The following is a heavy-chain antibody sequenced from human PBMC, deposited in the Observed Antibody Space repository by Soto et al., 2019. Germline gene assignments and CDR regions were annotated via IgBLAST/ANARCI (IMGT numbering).Heavy chain of an antibody. Sequence: QVQLVESGGGVVQPGRSLRLSCAASGFTFSSYGMHWVRQAPGKGLEWVAVISYDGSNKYYADSVKGRFTISRDNSKNTLYLQMNSLRAEDTYVYYCAKDSYEDFDIWGQGTMVTVSS. CDR3: AKDSYEDFDI. D-gene: IGHD3-3*01. J-gene: IGHJ3*02. CDR2: ISYDGSNK. CDR1: GFTFSSYG. V-gene: IGHV3-30*18.